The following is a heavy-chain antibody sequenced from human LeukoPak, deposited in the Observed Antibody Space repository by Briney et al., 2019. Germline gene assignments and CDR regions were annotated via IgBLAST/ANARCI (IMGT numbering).Heavy chain of an antibody. CDR2: IRSKASNYAT. D-gene: IGHD2-15*01. V-gene: IGHV3-73*01. CDR3: TVNYCSGGSCYML. Sequence: GGSLRLSCAASGFTFSSYSMHWVRQASGKGLEWVGRIRSKASNYATAYDASVKGRFTISRDDSKNTAYLQMNSLRTEDTAVYYCTVNYCSGGSCYMLWGQGTLVTVSS. CDR1: GFTFSSYS. J-gene: IGHJ4*02.